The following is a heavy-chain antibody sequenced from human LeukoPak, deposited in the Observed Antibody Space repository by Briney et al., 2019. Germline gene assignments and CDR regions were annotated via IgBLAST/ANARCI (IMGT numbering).Heavy chain of an antibody. D-gene: IGHD3-10*01. CDR2: IYRDSSVI. CDR3: ARYGSGSKYRDPFDS. Sequence: PGGSLRLSCVASGFNFDEYAMTWVRQAPGKGLEWISCIYRDSSVIHYADSVRGRFTVSRDNAKNSMYLQMNSLRAEDTAVYFCARYGSGSKYRDPFDSWGQGTLVIVSS. V-gene: IGHV3-48*01. J-gene: IGHJ4*02. CDR1: GFNFDEYA.